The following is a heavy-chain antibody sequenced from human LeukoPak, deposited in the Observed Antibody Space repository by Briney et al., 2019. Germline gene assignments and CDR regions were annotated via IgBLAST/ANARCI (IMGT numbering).Heavy chain of an antibody. Sequence: ASVKVSCKASGYTFTGYYMHWVRQAPGQGLEWMGWINPNSGGTNYAQKFQGRVTMTRDTSISTAYMELSRLRSDDTAVYYCARGFGVGGILWFTFDYWGQGTLVTVSP. CDR3: ARGFGVGGILWFTFDY. D-gene: IGHD2-21*01. CDR2: INPNSGGT. CDR1: GYTFTGYY. J-gene: IGHJ4*02. V-gene: IGHV1-2*02.